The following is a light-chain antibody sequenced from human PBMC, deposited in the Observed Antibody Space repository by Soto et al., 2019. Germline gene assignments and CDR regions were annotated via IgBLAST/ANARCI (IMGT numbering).Light chain of an antibody. Sequence: DIQLTQSPSFLSASVGDRVTITCRASQGISSYLAWYQQKPGKAPKLLIYAASTLQSGVPSRFSGSGPGTDFTLAISSLQPEDSATYYCLQDINYPWTFGQGTKVDIK. CDR3: LQDINYPWT. CDR1: QGISSY. V-gene: IGKV1-9*01. CDR2: AAS. J-gene: IGKJ1*01.